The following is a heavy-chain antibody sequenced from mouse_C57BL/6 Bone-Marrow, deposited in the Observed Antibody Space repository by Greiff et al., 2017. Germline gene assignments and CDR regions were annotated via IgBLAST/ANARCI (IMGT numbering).Heavy chain of an antibody. D-gene: IGHD3-2*02. CDR2: IYTSDSDT. V-gene: IGHV1-61*01. CDR1: GYTFTSYW. Sequence: QVQLQQPGAELVRPGSSVKLSCTASGYTFTSYWLDWVKQRPGQGLEWIGNIYTSDSDTHYNQKFKDKATLTVDKSSSTAYMQLSSLTSEDSAVYFCERRKGKAHATCYYAMDYWGQGTSVTVSS. CDR3: ERRKGKAHATCYYAMDY. J-gene: IGHJ4*01.